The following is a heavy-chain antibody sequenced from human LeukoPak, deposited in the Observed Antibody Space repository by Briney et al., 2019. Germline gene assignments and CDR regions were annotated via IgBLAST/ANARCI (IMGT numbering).Heavy chain of an antibody. CDR2: INTNTGYP. Sequence: ASVNVSCKASGYSFTTYAMNWVRQAPGQGLEWMGWINTNTGYPTYAQVFTGRFFFSFDTSLSTAYLQINRLKSEDTAVYYCARVGGSYPIDPSDIWGQGPMVPVSS. D-gene: IGHD1-26*01. V-gene: IGHV7-4-1*02. J-gene: IGHJ3*02. CDR1: GYSFTTYA. CDR3: ARVGGSYPIDPSDI.